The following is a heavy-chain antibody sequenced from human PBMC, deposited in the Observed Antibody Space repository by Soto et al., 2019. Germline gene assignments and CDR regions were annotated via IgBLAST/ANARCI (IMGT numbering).Heavy chain of an antibody. V-gene: IGHV3-11*01. CDR2: ISSSGSTI. D-gene: IGHD3-3*01. CDR1: GFTFSDYY. CDR3: AREEWLYNYYYYGMDV. J-gene: IGHJ6*02. Sequence: QVQLVESGGGLVKPGGSLRLSCAASGFTFSDYYMSWIRQAPGKGLEWVSYISSSGSTIYYADSVKGRFTISRDNAKNSLYLQTNSLSAEDTAVYYCAREEWLYNYYYYGMDVWGQGTTVTVSS.